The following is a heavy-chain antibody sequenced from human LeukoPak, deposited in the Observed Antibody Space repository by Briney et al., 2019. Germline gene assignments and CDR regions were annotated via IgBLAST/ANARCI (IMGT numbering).Heavy chain of an antibody. D-gene: IGHD3-22*01. CDR3: AGLGASGNGYLSWFDP. Sequence: PSETLSLTCTVSGGSLSTYYWSWIRQPPGKGLEWIGYIYYSGNSNYNPSLKSRVTISVDTSKNQFSLKLSSVTAADTAVYYCAGLGASGNGYLSWFDPWGQGTLVTVSS. V-gene: IGHV4-59*01. CDR2: IYYSGNS. J-gene: IGHJ5*02. CDR1: GGSLSTYY.